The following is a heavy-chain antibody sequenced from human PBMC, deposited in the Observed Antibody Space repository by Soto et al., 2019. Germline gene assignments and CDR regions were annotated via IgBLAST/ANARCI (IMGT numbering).Heavy chain of an antibody. D-gene: IGHD6-19*01. Sequence: SPSFQGHVTISADKSISTAYLQWSSLKASDTAMYYCARHDTLYSSGWHYDYWGQGTLVTVSS. CDR3: ARHDTLYSSGWHYDY. J-gene: IGHJ4*02. V-gene: IGHV5-10-1*01.